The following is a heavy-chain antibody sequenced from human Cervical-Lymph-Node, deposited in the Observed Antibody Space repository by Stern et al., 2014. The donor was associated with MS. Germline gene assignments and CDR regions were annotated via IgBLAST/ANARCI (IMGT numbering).Heavy chain of an antibody. CDR2: INAANGNT. Sequence: VQLVESGAEVKKPGASVKVSCKASGYTFTTYAIHWVRQAAGQSLEWMGWINAANGNTRYSHKFQDRVSITRDTSTITAYMELSSLRSEDTAVYYCARDPHYYDSTGYCMDVWGQGTTVTVSS. D-gene: IGHD3-22*01. V-gene: IGHV1-3*01. J-gene: IGHJ6*02. CDR3: ARDPHYYDSTGYCMDV. CDR1: GYTFTTYA.